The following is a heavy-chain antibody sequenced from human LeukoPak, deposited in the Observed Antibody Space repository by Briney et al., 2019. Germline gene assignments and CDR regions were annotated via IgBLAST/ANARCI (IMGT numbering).Heavy chain of an antibody. CDR1: GFTVSNSY. Sequence: PGGSLRLSCAASGFTVSNSYMSWVRQAPGKGLEWVSVIYSGGSTYYADSVKGRFTISRDNSKNTLYLQMNSLRAEDTAVYHCARGPGYGSGWVEFDPWGQGTLVIVSS. J-gene: IGHJ5*02. CDR3: ARGPGYGSGWVEFDP. D-gene: IGHD6-19*01. V-gene: IGHV3-53*01. CDR2: IYSGGST.